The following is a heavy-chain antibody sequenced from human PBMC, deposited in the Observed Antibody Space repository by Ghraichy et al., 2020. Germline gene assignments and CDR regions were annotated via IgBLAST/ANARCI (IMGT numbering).Heavy chain of an antibody. Sequence: GGSLRLSCAASGISFSSYSMSWVRQTPGKGLEWVSAVGGSGGNTYYADSVEGRFAISRDNSKSTLYLHMNSLRAEDTAVYYCVIEGTGSYAHYWGQGTLVTVSS. V-gene: IGHV3-23*01. J-gene: IGHJ4*01. D-gene: IGHD1-26*01. CDR2: VGGSGGNT. CDR3: VIEGTGSYAHY. CDR1: GISFSSYS.